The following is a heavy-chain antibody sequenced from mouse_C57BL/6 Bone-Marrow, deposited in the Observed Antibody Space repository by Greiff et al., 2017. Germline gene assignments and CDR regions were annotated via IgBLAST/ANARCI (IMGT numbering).Heavy chain of an antibody. D-gene: IGHD3-1*01. CDR1: GYTFTSYW. CDR3: ARSGWEGAFDY. J-gene: IGHJ2*01. V-gene: IGHV1-64*01. Sequence: QVQLQQSGAELVKPGASVKLSCKASGYTFTSYWMHWVKQRPGQGLEWIGMIHPNSGSTNYNEKFKSKATLTVDKSSSTAYMQLSSLTSEDSAVYYFARSGWEGAFDYWGQGTTLTVSS. CDR2: IHPNSGST.